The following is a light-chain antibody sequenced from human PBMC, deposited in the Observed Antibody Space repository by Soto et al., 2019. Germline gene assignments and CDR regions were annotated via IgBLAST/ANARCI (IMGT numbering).Light chain of an antibody. Sequence: SPYSLSESVGDRVTITCRASQSIRSYLNWYQQKPGKAPKLLIYAASSLQSGVPSRFSGSGSGTDFTLTLSRLQPEDFANYYCQESYSPITFGQGTRLEIK. V-gene: IGKV1-39*01. CDR3: QESYSPIT. J-gene: IGKJ5*01. CDR1: QSIRSY. CDR2: AAS.